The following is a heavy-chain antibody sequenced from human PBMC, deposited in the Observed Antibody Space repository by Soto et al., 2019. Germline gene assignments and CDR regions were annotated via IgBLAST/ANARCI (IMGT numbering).Heavy chain of an antibody. CDR2: ISYDGSNK. V-gene: IGHV3-30-3*01. CDR3: ARDQGGTTLYYHGMDV. D-gene: IGHD1-7*01. CDR1: GFTFSSYA. Sequence: QVQLLESGGGVVQPGRSLRLSCAASGFTFSSYAMHWVRQAPGQGREWVALISYDGSNKYYADSVKGRFTISRDNSKNTLYLQMNSLRPEDTAVYHCARDQGGTTLYYHGMDVWGQGTTVTVSS. J-gene: IGHJ6*02.